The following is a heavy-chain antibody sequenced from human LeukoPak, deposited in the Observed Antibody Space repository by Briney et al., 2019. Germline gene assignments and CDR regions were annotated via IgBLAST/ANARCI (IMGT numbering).Heavy chain of an antibody. CDR2: ISGDGFTT. CDR3: AKRNHLAPPPYDY. D-gene: IGHD1-14*01. J-gene: IGHJ4*02. Sequence: PGGSLRLSCAASRFTFSSYNMNWVRQAPGKGLEWVAVISGDGFTTYYADSVKGRFTISRDNAKNTLYLHMSSLRADDTAVYHLAKRNHLAPPPYDYWGQGTLATVSS. CDR1: RFTFSSYN. V-gene: IGHV3-23*01.